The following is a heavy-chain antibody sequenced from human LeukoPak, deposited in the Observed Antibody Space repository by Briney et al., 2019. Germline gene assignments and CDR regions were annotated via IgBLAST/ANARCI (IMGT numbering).Heavy chain of an antibody. CDR3: ARARAITGTTYYYYYYMDV. J-gene: IGHJ6*03. Sequence: SVKVSCKASGGTFSSYAISWVRQAPGQGLEWMGGIIPIFGTANYAQKFQGRVTITTDESTSTAYMELSSLRSEDTAVYYCARARAITGTTYYYYYYMDVWGKGTTVTVSS. D-gene: IGHD1-7*01. CDR2: IIPIFGTA. V-gene: IGHV1-69*05. CDR1: GGTFSSYA.